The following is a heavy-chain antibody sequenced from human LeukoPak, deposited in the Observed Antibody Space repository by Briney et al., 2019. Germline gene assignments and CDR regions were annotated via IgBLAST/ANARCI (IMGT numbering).Heavy chain of an antibody. CDR1: GYTFTNYY. V-gene: IGHV1-46*01. J-gene: IGHJ5*02. D-gene: IGHD4-17*01. Sequence: ASVKVSCEASGYTFTNYYVHWVRQAPGQGLEWMGVINPSGGSTNYAQKFQGRVTMTRDTSTSTVYMELSSLRSEDTAVYYCARDSTVTTFRGCVDPWGQGTLVTVSS. CDR3: ARDSTVTTFRGCVDP. CDR2: INPSGGST.